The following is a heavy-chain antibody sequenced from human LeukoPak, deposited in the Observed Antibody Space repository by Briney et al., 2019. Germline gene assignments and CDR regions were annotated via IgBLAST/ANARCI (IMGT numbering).Heavy chain of an antibody. J-gene: IGHJ4*02. D-gene: IGHD2-15*01. CDR3: SIDRRYCGGGSCYHYFDY. V-gene: IGHV4-59*01. CDR2: IYYSGST. Sequence: PSETLSLTCTVSGGSISSNYWSWIRQPPGKGLEWIGYIYYSGSTNYNPSLKSRVTISVDTSKNQFSLKLSSVTTAHPAVYFWSIDRRYCGGGSCYHYFDYWGQGTLVTVSS. CDR1: GGSISSNY.